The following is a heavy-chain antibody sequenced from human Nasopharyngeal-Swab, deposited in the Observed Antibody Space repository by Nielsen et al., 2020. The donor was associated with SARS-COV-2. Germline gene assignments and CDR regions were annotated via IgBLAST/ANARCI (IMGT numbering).Heavy chain of an antibody. CDR3: ARAREKVGATNY. Sequence: GESLKISCAASGFTFSDYYMSWIRQAPGKGLEWVSYISSSGSTIYYADSVKGRFTISRDNAKNSLYLQMNSLRAEDTAVYYCARAREKVGATNYWGQGTPVTVSS. CDR2: ISSSGSTI. J-gene: IGHJ4*02. D-gene: IGHD1-26*01. V-gene: IGHV3-11*01. CDR1: GFTFSDYY.